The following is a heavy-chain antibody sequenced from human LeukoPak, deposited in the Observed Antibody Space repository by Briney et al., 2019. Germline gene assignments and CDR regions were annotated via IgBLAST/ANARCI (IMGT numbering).Heavy chain of an antibody. CDR2: ISSTSNTM. D-gene: IGHD6-6*01. J-gene: IGHJ4*02. CDR1: GFTFSSYN. V-gene: IGHV3-48*01. Sequence: GGSLRLSCAASGFTFSSYNMNWVRQAPGKGPEWISYISSTSNTMYYADSVKGRFTISRDNAKNSLFLQMNSLRAEDTAVCYCARAPSIAARPDPHLDGWGQGTLVTVSS. CDR3: ARAPSIAARPDPHLDG.